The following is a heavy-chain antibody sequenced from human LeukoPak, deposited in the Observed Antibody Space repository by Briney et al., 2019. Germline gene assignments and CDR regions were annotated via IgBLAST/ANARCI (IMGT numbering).Heavy chain of an antibody. CDR2: IHHSRST. Sequence: SETLSLTFTVSGYSISSGYYWGWIRQPPEKGLEWIGSIHHSRSTYYNPSLKSRVIISVDTSKNQVSLKLSSVTAADTAVYYCAREGYGSGPPPNAFDIWGQGTMVTVSS. CDR3: AREGYGSGPPPNAFDI. V-gene: IGHV4-38-2*02. D-gene: IGHD3-10*01. CDR1: GYSISSGYY. J-gene: IGHJ3*02.